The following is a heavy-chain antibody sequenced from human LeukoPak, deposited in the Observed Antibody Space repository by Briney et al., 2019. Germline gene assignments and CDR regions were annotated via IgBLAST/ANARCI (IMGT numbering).Heavy chain of an antibody. Sequence: PGGSLRLSCAASGFNFDDYTMHWVRQAPGKGLEWVSLVAWDGGGTFFADSVKGRFTVSGDNSKNSLSLYMNSLTTEDTALYYCVRGHGYNLEDYFDNWGQGTLVTVSS. D-gene: IGHD5-24*01. J-gene: IGHJ4*02. CDR3: VRGHGYNLEDYFDN. V-gene: IGHV3-43*01. CDR1: GFNFDDYT. CDR2: VAWDGGGT.